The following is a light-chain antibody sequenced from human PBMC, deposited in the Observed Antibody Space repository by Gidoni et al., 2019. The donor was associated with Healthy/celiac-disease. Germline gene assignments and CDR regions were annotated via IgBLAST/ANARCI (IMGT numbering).Light chain of an antibody. CDR1: QSISSY. V-gene: IGKV1-39*01. CDR3: QQSYSTPPYT. J-gene: IGKJ2*01. Sequence: DIQMTQSPSSLSASVGDRVTITCRASQSISSYLNWYQQKPGKAPKLLIYAASSLQSGGQSRFSGSGSGTDFTLTISSLQPEDFATYDCQQSYSTPPYTFGQGTKLEIK. CDR2: AAS.